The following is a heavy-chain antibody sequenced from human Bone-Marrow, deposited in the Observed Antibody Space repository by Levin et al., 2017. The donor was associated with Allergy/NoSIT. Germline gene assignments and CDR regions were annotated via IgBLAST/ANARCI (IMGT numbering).Heavy chain of an antibody. J-gene: IGHJ4*02. Sequence: GGSLRLSCAASGLIFSNYAMNWVRQAPGKGLEWVSQISGSGSNTHYADSVRGRFTFPRDNSNNPVYLQMNSLRADDTAVYYCAGYDTSGYHSPFDYWGQGTLVTVSS. V-gene: IGHV3-23*01. CDR3: AGYDTSGYHSPFDY. D-gene: IGHD3-22*01. CDR1: GLIFSNYA. CDR2: ISGSGSNT.